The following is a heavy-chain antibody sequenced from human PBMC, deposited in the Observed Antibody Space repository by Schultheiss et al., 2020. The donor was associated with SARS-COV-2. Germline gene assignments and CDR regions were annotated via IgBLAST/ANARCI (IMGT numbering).Heavy chain of an antibody. Sequence: SETLSLTCTVSGGSISSSSYYWGWIRQPPGKGLEWIGEINHSGSTNYNPSLKSRVTISVDTSKNQFSLKLSSVTAADTAVYYCARAWPFLAAREGHWFDPWGQGTLVTVSS. CDR2: INHSGST. J-gene: IGHJ5*02. V-gene: IGHV4-39*07. CDR3: ARAWPFLAAREGHWFDP. D-gene: IGHD6-6*01. CDR1: GGSISSSSYY.